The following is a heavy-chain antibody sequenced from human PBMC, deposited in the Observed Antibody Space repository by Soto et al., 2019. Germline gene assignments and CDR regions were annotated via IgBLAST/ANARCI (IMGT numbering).Heavy chain of an antibody. CDR3: ARAWGGSADY. Sequence: QVQLQESGPGLVKPSETLSLTCTVSGGSISSYYWSWIRQPPGKGLEWIGYIYYSGSTNYNPSLKSPVTISVDTSKNQFALKLSSVSAADTAVYYCARAWGGSADYWGQGTLVTVSS. D-gene: IGHD3-16*01. CDR2: IYYSGST. CDR1: GGSISSYY. J-gene: IGHJ4*02. V-gene: IGHV4-59*01.